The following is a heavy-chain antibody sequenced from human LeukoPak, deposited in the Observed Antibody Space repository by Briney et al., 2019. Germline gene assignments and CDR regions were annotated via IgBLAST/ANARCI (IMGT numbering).Heavy chain of an antibody. CDR2: IKQDGSVK. J-gene: IGHJ4*02. Sequence: PGGSLRLSCAASGFTFSSYSMNWVRQAPGKGLEWVANIKQDGSVKYYVDSVKGRFTISRDNAKNSLYLQMNSLRAEDTAVYFCARDQSLGYCSGDSCFTDYWGQGTLVTVSS. D-gene: IGHD2-15*01. V-gene: IGHV3-7*01. CDR3: ARDQSLGYCSGDSCFTDY. CDR1: GFTFSSYS.